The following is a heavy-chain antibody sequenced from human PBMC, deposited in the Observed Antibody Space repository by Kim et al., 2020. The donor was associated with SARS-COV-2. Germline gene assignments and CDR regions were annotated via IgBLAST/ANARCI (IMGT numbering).Heavy chain of an antibody. CDR2: ISGRGDTT. CDR3: TRGGGLTDYKCDY. V-gene: IGHV3-23*01. Sequence: GGSLRLSCAASGYSFSDYAMTWVRQAPGKGLEWVSGISGRGDTTYYADSVKGRFTVSRDYSKNTLSLQMNSLRADDTAVYYCTRGGGLTDYKCDYWGQGTLVTVSS. CDR1: GYSFSDYA. D-gene: IGHD4-4*01. J-gene: IGHJ4*02.